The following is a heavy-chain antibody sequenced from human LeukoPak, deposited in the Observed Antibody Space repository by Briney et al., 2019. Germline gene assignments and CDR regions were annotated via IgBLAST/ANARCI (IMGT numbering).Heavy chain of an antibody. CDR3: ARGARAGYNLEPFDY. J-gene: IGHJ4*02. CDR2: IYYSGST. Sequence: SETLSLTCTVSGGSMSSYYSSWIRQPPGQGLEWIGYIYYSGSTKYNPSLKSRVTISVDTSKNQFSLKLSSVTAADTAVYYCARGARAGYNLEPFDYWGQGTLVTVSS. D-gene: IGHD5-24*01. V-gene: IGHV4-59*08. CDR1: GGSMSSYY.